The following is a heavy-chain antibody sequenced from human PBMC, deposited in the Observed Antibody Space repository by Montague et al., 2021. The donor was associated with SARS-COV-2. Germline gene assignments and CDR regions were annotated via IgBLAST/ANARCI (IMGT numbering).Heavy chain of an antibody. Sequence: SETLSLTCSRLAAWYSGADRKCTRLNSSNDGESYAEITQRERTNHNPSLQSRVTISVDKSKKQVSLKLRSLTAADTAVYYCARDPWRITIFGVVTRYGMDVWGQGTTVTVSS. CDR3: ARDPWRITIFGVVTRYGMDV. D-gene: IGHD3-3*01. V-gene: IGHV4-34*01. J-gene: IGHJ6*02. CDR2: ITQRERT. CDR1: AAWYSGAD.